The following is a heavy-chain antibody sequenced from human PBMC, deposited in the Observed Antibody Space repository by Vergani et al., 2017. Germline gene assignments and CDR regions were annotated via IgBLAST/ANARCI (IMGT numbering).Heavy chain of an antibody. V-gene: IGHV5-51*01. Sequence: EKQLVQSGSETKKPGESLKISCQAFGYIFSNFWIGWVRQRPGRGLEWMGIIYPGDSDTRYSPSFQGQVTISADKSISTAYLQWSSLKASDTAMYYCARRGSRVNGMDVWGQGTTVTVSS. CDR1: GYIFSNFW. J-gene: IGHJ6*02. CDR2: IYPGDSDT. CDR3: ARRGSRVNGMDV.